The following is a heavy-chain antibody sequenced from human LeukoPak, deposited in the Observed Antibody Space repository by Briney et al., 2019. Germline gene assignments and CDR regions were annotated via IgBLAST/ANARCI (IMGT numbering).Heavy chain of an antibody. CDR3: ARVLVSSGVSDY. CDR1: GFTFDDYG. D-gene: IGHD6-6*01. CDR2: INWNGGST. V-gene: IGHV3-20*04. Sequence: GGSLRLSCAASGFTFDDYGMSWARQAPGKGLEGVSGINWNGGSTGYADSVKGRFTISRGNAKNYLYLQMNSLRAEDTAVYYCARVLVSSGVSDYWGQGTLVTVSS. J-gene: IGHJ4*02.